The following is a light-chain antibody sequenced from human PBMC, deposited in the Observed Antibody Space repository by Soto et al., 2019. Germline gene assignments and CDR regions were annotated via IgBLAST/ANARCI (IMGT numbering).Light chain of an antibody. CDR3: QQLNTYPRT. V-gene: IGKV1-9*01. Sequence: IQLTQSPSSLSASVGDRVTITCRASQGISSYLAWYQQKPGKAPKLLIYAASTLQIGVPSRFSGSGSGTDFTLTISSLQPEDFATYYCQQLNTYPRTFGPGTRVDIK. J-gene: IGKJ3*01. CDR2: AAS. CDR1: QGISSY.